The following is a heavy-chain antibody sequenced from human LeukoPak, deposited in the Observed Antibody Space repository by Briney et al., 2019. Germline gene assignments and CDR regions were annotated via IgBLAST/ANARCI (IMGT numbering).Heavy chain of an antibody. CDR2: ISGSGGST. J-gene: IGHJ3*02. V-gene: IGHV3-23*01. Sequence: GGSLRLSWAASGFTFSSYAMSWVRQAPGKGLEWASAISGSGGSTYYADSVKGRFTISRDNSKNTLYLQMNSLRAEDTAVYYCAKDTAMVTAFDIWGQGTMVTVSS. D-gene: IGHD5-18*01. CDR1: GFTFSSYA. CDR3: AKDTAMVTAFDI.